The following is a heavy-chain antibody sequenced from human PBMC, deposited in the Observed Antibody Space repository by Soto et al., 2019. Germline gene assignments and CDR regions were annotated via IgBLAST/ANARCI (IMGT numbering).Heavy chain of an antibody. CDR3: ARDNKRNDYPDVLTGYYNNYCYYGRDV. V-gene: IGHV3-21*01. D-gene: IGHD3-9*01. CDR1: GFTFSSYS. J-gene: IGHJ6*02. Sequence: GGSLRLSCAASGFTFSSYSMNWVRQAPGKGLEWVSSISSSSSYIYYADSVKGRFTISRDNAKNSLYLQMNSLRAEDTAVYYCARDNKRNDYPDVLTGYYNNYCYYGRDVWRQGTTVTVSS. CDR2: ISSSSSYI.